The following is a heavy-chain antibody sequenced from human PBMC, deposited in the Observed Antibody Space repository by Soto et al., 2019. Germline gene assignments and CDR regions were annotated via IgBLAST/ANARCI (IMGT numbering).Heavy chain of an antibody. V-gene: IGHV4-39*01. CDR2: IYYTGTT. J-gene: IGHJ2*01. CDR1: GGSISSSGYY. D-gene: IGHD7-27*01. Sequence: QLQLQESGPGLVKPSETLSLTCTVSGGSISSSGYYWGWIRQPPGKGLEWIGSIYYTGTTYYNPSLNSRVTISVDTSKNHFSLKLSSVPAADTTVYYCARKLSWGYWYFDLWGRGTLVTVSS. CDR3: ARKLSWGYWYFDL.